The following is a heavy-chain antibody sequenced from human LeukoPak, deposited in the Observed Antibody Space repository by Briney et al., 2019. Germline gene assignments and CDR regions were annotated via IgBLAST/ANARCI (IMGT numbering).Heavy chain of an antibody. D-gene: IGHD3-10*01. CDR3: AKGGEWFGEGPVYGMDV. J-gene: IGHJ6*02. Sequence: GRSLRLSCAASGFTFSSYAMHWVRQAPGKGLEWVAVISYDGSNKYYADSVKGRFTISRDNSKNTLYLQMNSLRAEDTAVYYCAKGGEWFGEGPVYGMDVWGQGTTVTVSS. V-gene: IGHV3-30*18. CDR2: ISYDGSNK. CDR1: GFTFSSYA.